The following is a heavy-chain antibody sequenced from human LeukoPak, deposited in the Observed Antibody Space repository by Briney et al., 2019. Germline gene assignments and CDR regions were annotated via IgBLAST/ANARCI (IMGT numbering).Heavy chain of an antibody. CDR2: IYYSGST. V-gene: IGHV4-39*07. D-gene: IGHD6-19*01. J-gene: IGHJ4*02. Sequence: PSETLPLTCTVSGGSISSSSYYWGWIRQPPGKGLEWFGSIYYSGSTYYNPSLKSRVTISVDTSKNQFSLKLSSVTAADTAVYYCASSVAVAGMGDYFDYWGQGTLVTVSS. CDR3: ASSVAVAGMGDYFDY. CDR1: GGSISSSSYY.